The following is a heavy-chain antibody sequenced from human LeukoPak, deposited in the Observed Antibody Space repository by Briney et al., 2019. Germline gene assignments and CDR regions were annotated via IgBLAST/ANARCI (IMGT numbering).Heavy chain of an antibody. D-gene: IGHD5-12*01. V-gene: IGHV4-30-4*01. CDR2: IYYSGST. J-gene: IGHJ5*02. CDR3: ARRGYSGYDGLSWFDP. Sequence: SETLSLTCTVSGGSISSGDYYWSWIRQPPGKGLEWIGYIYYSGSTYYNPSLKSRVTISVDTSKNQFSLKLSSVTAADTAVYYCARRGYSGYDGLSWFDPWGQGTLATVSS. CDR1: GGSISSGDYY.